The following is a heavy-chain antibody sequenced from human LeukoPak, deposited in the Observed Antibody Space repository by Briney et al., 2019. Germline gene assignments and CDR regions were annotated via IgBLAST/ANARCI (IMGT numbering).Heavy chain of an antibody. CDR1: GYTFTGYY. J-gene: IGHJ4*02. CDR3: ARSPNGRGYYDSSGYSIDY. CDR2: INPNSGGT. Sequence: ASVKVSCKASGYTFTGYYMHWVRQAPGQGLKWMGWINPNSGGTNYAQKFQGRVTMTRDTSISTAYMELSRLRSDDTAVYYCARSPNGRGYYDSSGYSIDYWGQGTLVTVSS. V-gene: IGHV1-2*02. D-gene: IGHD3-22*01.